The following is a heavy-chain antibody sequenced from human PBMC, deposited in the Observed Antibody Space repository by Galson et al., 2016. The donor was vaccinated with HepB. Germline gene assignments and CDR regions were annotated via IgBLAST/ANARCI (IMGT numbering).Heavy chain of an antibody. D-gene: IGHD3-9*01. CDR3: ARGGRRYFDWLNPSQGLDV. CDR2: VYYSGST. J-gene: IGHJ6*02. V-gene: IGHV4-59*01. Sequence: ETLSLTCTVSGGSISTYYWNWIRQPPGKGLEWIGYVYYSGSTNYNPSLKSRVTISVDTSKNQFSLKRSSVTAADTAVYFCARGGRRYFDWLNPSQGLDVWGQGTTVTVSS. CDR1: GGSISTYY.